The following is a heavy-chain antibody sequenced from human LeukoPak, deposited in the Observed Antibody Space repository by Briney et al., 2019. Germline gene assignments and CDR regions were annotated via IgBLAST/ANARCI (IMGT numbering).Heavy chain of an antibody. Sequence: SETLSLTCTVSGGSISSSSYYWGWIRQPPGKGLEWIGSIYYSGSTYYNPSLKSRVTISVDTSKNQFSLKLSSVTAADTAVYYCARGDYYGSGSYRRPRDFDYWGQGTLVTVSS. CDR1: GGSISSSSYY. J-gene: IGHJ4*02. CDR3: ARGDYYGSGSYRRPRDFDY. D-gene: IGHD3-10*01. CDR2: IYYSGST. V-gene: IGHV4-39*07.